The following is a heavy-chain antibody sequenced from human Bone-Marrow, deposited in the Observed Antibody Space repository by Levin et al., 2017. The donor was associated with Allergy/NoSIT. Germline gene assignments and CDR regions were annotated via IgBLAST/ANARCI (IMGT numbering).Heavy chain of an antibody. CDR1: GGSILNGLYY. CDR3: ASPVTRRAYCSGGTCNVMDA. V-gene: IGHV4-39*01. Sequence: TSETLSLTCSVSGGSILNGLYYWGWVRQSPEKGLEWIGNIYYNGDAYYNPSLRSRVTMAIDTSKNQFFLNLRSVTAADTAVYYCASPVTRRAYCSGGTCNVMDAWGQGTSVTVSS. D-gene: IGHD2-15*01. CDR2: IYYNGDA. J-gene: IGHJ6*02.